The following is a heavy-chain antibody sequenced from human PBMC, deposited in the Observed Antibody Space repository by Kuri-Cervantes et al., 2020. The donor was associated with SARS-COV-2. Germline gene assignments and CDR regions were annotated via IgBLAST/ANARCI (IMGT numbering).Heavy chain of an antibody. Sequence: GGSLRLSCEASGFTFSNYAMHWVRQAPGKGLEWVAVIWWDGSEEYYLDSVKGRFTISKDNPKNMLFLEINNLRVEDAAVYFCARGSYGGNSDFDYWGQGTPVTVSS. J-gene: IGHJ4*02. CDR2: IWWDGSEE. D-gene: IGHD4-23*01. CDR1: GFTFSNYA. V-gene: IGHV3-33*01. CDR3: ARGSYGGNSDFDY.